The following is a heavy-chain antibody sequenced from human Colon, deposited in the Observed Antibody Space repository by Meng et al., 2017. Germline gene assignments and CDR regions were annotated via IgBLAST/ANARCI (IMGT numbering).Heavy chain of an antibody. CDR3: ARDERGGPYYFDY. Sequence: QVHLVQSGAELKKPGAAAKVSCQASGYSFPSYGMHWLRQAPGQRPEWMGWIYTADGNRRYSQRFQDRLTITSDTFARTAYMELSSLRSEDTAVYFCARDERGGPYYFDYWGQGTLVTVSS. CDR2: IYTADGNR. CDR1: GYSFPSYG. V-gene: IGHV1-3*04. J-gene: IGHJ4*02.